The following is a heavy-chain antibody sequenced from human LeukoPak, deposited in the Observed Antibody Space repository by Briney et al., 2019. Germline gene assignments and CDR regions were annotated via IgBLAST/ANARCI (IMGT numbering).Heavy chain of an antibody. CDR2: INPNSGGT. V-gene: IGHV1-2*02. CDR1: RYTFTGYY. Sequence: AAVKVTCKGSRYTFTGYYMHWVGQAPGQGLEWMGWINPNSGGTNYAQKFQGRVTMTRDTSISTAYMELSRLRSDDTAVYYCARDGRYCSSTSCYAGNWFDPWGQGTLVTVSS. CDR3: ARDGRYCSSTSCYAGNWFDP. J-gene: IGHJ5*02. D-gene: IGHD2-2*01.